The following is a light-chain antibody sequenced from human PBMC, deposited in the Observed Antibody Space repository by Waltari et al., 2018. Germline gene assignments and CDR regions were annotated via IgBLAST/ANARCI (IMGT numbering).Light chain of an antibody. V-gene: IGKV1D-12*01. CDR1: QDISSW. CDR2: AAS. J-gene: IGKJ3*01. CDR3: QQANTFPFT. Sequence: DIQVTQSPSSVSASVGDRVTITCRASQDISSWLAWYQQKPGKAPTRLIYAASSLQSGVPSRFRGSGSGTDFTLTISSLQPEDFATYYCQQANTFPFTFGPGTKVDIK.